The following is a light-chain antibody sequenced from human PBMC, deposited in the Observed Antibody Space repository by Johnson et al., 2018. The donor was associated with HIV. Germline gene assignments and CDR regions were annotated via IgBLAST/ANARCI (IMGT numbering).Light chain of an antibody. Sequence: QSVLTQPPSVSAAPGQKVTISCSGSSSNIGNNYVSWYQQLPGTAPKLLIYDNNKRPSGIPDRFSGSKSGTSATLGIIELQTGDEADYYCGTWDSSLSAYVFGTGPKVTVL. V-gene: IGLV1-51*01. CDR3: GTWDSSLSAYV. J-gene: IGLJ1*01. CDR2: DNN. CDR1: SSNIGNNY.